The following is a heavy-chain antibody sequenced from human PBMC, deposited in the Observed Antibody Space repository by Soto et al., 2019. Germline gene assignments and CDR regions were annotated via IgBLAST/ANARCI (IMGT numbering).Heavy chain of an antibody. Sequence: QVQLQESGPGLVKPSGTLSLTCAVSGGSISSSNWWRWVRQPPGKGLEWIGEIYHSGSTNYNPSLKSRVTNSVDKSKYQLSLELSSVTAADTAVYDCARGRRSGYDFDYCGQGTLVTVSS. V-gene: IGHV4-4*02. CDR1: GGSISSSNW. CDR2: IYHSGST. D-gene: IGHD5-12*01. J-gene: IGHJ4*02. CDR3: ARGRRSGYDFDY.